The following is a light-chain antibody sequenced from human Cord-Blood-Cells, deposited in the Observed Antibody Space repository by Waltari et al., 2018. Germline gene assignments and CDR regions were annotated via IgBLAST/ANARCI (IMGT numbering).Light chain of an antibody. V-gene: IGKV3-11*01. J-gene: IGKJ4*01. Sequence: EIVLTQSPATLSLSPGERANLSCRASQTVSSHLAWYQQKPGQAPRLLIYDASNRATGIPARFSGSGSGTDFTLTISSLEPEDFAVYYCQQRSNWLTFGGGTKVEIK. CDR2: DAS. CDR3: QQRSNWLT. CDR1: QTVSSH.